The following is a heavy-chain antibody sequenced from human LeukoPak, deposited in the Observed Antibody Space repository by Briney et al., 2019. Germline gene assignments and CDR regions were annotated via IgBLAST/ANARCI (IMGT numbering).Heavy chain of an antibody. CDR2: IRKKTNGYTT. V-gene: IGHV3-72*01. J-gene: IGHJ3*02. CDR3: ARECERGVVFDYDILTGPLDTFDI. Sequence: GGSLRLSCVASGFTFSEHYMDWVRQSPGQGLEWVGRIRKKTNGYTTEYAASVRGRFTISRDDSRNSLYLQMNSPKTEDTVVYYCARECERGVVFDYDILTGPLDTFDIWGQGTMVTVSS. CDR1: GFTFSEHY. D-gene: IGHD3-9*01.